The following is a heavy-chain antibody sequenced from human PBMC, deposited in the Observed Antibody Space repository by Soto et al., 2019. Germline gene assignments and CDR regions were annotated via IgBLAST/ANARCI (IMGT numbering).Heavy chain of an antibody. D-gene: IGHD6-13*01. CDR2: INTYNGNT. J-gene: IGHJ6*02. V-gene: IGHV1-18*01. CDR3: ARRGSSSWQYYYYYYGMDV. Sequence: GASVKVSCKASGYSFTRYGIAWARQAPGQGLEWMGWINTYNGNTNYAQNLQGRVTLTTDTSTSTAYMELRSLRSDDTAVYYCARRGSSSWQYYYYYYGMDVWGQGTTVTVSS. CDR1: GYSFTRYG.